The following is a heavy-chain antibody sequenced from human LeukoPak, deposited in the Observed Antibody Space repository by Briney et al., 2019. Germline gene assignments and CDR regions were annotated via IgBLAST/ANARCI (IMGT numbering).Heavy chain of an antibody. CDR2: ISSSSSYI. J-gene: IGHJ4*02. CDR1: GFTFSTYS. D-gene: IGHD6-13*01. CDR3: GRLGSTSWYVPIDY. V-gene: IGHV3-21*01. Sequence: GGSLRLSCAASGFTFSTYSMNWVRQASGKGLEWVSSISSSSSYIYYVDSVKGRFTISRDNAKNSLYLQMNSLRAEDTAVYYCGRLGSTSWYVPIDYWGQGTLVTFS.